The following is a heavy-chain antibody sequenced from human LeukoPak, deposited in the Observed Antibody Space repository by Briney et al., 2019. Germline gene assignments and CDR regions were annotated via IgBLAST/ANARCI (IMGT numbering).Heavy chain of an antibody. D-gene: IGHD3-22*01. CDR3: ASAAKYYDSSDYYPDYYYYYMDV. Sequence: GGSLRLSCAASGFSFSSYAMNWVRQAPGKGLEWVSIIFGNGDTTYYADSVKGRFTISRDNSKNTLYLQMNSLRAEDTAVYYCASAAKYYDSSDYYPDYYYYYMDVWGKGTTVTISS. CDR1: GFSFSSYA. J-gene: IGHJ6*03. CDR2: IFGNGDTT. V-gene: IGHV3-23*01.